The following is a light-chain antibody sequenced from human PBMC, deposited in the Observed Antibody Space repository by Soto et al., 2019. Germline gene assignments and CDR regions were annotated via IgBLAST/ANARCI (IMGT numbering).Light chain of an antibody. J-gene: IGLJ3*02. V-gene: IGLV2-11*01. CDR2: DVI. CDR1: SGDVGTYNY. CDR3: CSYAGSYSWV. Sequence: QSVLTQPRSVSGSPGQSVTISCTGSSGDVGTYNYVSWYQQYPGKAPKLIIYDVIKRPSGVTDRFSGYKSGNTASLTISGLHAEDEADYYCCSYAGSYSWVFGGGTKVTVL.